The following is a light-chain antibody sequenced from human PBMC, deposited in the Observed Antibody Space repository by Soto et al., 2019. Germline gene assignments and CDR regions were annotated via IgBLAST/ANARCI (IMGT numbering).Light chain of an antibody. Sequence: ETMMTQSPDTLSVSLGERATLSCRASQSLRSSLAWYQQKPGQAPRLLIYGASTRATGVPARFSGSGSGTEFTLTISGLQSEDFAVYYCQQYENWPGFGGGTKVDIK. J-gene: IGKJ4*01. V-gene: IGKV3-15*01. CDR3: QQYENWPG. CDR2: GAS. CDR1: QSLRSS.